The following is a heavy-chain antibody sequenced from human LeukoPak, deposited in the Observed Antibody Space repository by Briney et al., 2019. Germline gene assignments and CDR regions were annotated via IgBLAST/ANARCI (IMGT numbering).Heavy chain of an antibody. CDR3: AKEATGSGGFDY. V-gene: IGHV1-2*02. CDR1: GFTFTAYH. CDR2: INLDRRIT. D-gene: IGHD3-10*01. Sequence: GSVKVSCKASGFTFTAYHLHWVRQAPGQGLEWMGSINLDRRITHYAAKFQGRVTMTWDTAITTGYMDLTRLNSDDTALYFCAKEATGSGGFDYWGQGTLVTVSA. J-gene: IGHJ4*02.